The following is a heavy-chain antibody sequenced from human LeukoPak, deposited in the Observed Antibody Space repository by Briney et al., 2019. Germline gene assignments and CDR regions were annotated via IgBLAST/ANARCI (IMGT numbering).Heavy chain of an antibody. V-gene: IGHV3-21*01. D-gene: IGHD6-13*01. CDR1: GFTFSSYS. Sequence: GGSLRLSCAASGFTFSSYSMNWVRQAPGKGLEWVSSIGSSSSYIYYADSVKGRFTISRDNAKNSLYLQMNSLRAEDTAVYYCARDRQQLVDYWGQGTLVTVSS. CDR3: ARDRQQLVDY. CDR2: IGSSSSYI. J-gene: IGHJ4*02.